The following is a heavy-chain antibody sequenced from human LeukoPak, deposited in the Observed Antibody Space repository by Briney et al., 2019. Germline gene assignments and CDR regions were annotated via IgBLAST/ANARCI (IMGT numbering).Heavy chain of an antibody. J-gene: IGHJ6*02. V-gene: IGHV1-8*02. D-gene: IGHD3-22*01. CDR3: ARGSDYYDSSGYGYYYYGMDV. CDR1: GYTFTSYY. CDR2: MNPNSGNT. Sequence: ASVKVSCKASGYTFTSYYMHWVRQATGQGLEWMGWMNPNSGNTGYAQKFQGRVTMTRNTSISTAYMELSSLRSEDTAVYYCARGSDYYDSSGYGYYYYGMDVWGQGTTVTVSS.